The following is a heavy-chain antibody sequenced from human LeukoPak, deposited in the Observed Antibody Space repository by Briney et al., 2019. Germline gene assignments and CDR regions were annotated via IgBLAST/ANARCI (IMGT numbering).Heavy chain of an antibody. CDR3: ARVNYYDSSGYRAYYYYGMDV. D-gene: IGHD3-22*01. V-gene: IGHV3-74*01. CDR1: GFTFSSYW. CDR2: INSDASST. J-gene: IGHJ6*02. Sequence: PGGSQRLSCAASGFTFSSYWMHWVRQAPGKGLVWVSRINSDASSTSYADSVKGRFTISRDNAKNTLYLQMNSLRAEDTAVYYCARVNYYDSSGYRAYYYYGMDVWGQGTTVTVSS.